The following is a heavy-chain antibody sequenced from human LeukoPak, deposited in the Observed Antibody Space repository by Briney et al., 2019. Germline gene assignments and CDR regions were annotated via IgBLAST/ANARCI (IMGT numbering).Heavy chain of an antibody. CDR1: GGTFSSYA. V-gene: IGHV1-3*01. CDR3: ARDLPFCSSTSCYLYNWFDP. J-gene: IGHJ5*02. CDR2: INAGNGNT. D-gene: IGHD2-2*01. Sequence: ASVKVSCKASGGTFSSYAMHRVRQAPGQRLEWMGWINAGNGNTKYSQKFQGRVTITRDTSASTAYMELSSLRSEDTAVYYCARDLPFCSSTSCYLYNWFDPWGQGTLVTVSS.